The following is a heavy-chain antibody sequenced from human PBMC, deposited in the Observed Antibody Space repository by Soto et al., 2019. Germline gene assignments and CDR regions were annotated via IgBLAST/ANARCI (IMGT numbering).Heavy chain of an antibody. CDR2: IGTAGDT. Sequence: HPGGSLRLSCAASGFTFSSYSMNWVRQATGKGLEWVSAIGTAGDTYYPGSVKGRFTISRENAKNSLYLQMNSLRAGDTAVYYCARALDFWSAYFDYWGQGSLVTVSS. D-gene: IGHD3-3*01. CDR3: ARALDFWSAYFDY. CDR1: GFTFSSYS. V-gene: IGHV3-13*01. J-gene: IGHJ4*02.